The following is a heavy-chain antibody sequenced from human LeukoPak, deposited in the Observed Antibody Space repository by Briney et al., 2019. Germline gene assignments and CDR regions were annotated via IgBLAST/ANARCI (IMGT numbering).Heavy chain of an antibody. CDR2: ISGSGGST. D-gene: IGHD3-22*01. J-gene: IGHJ4*02. CDR3: AKESQPRYYYDSSGYYDY. V-gene: IGHV3-23*01. Sequence: GGSLRLSCAASGFTFGSYAMSWVRQAPGKGLEWVSAISGSGGSTYYADSVKGRFTISRDNSKNTLYLQMNSLRAEDTAVYYCAKESQPRYYYDSSGYYDYWGQGTLVTVSS. CDR1: GFTFGSYA.